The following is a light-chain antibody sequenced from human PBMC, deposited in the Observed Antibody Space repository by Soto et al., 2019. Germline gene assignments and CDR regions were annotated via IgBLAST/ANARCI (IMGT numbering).Light chain of an antibody. CDR1: SSDVGAYNY. Sequence: QSALTQPHSASGSPGQSVTISCTGTSSDVGAYNYVSWYQEHPGKAPKLMIYEVSKRPSGVPDRFSGSKSGITASLTVSGLQTEDEADYYCSSYTGSNNYVFGPGTKVTGL. V-gene: IGLV2-8*01. CDR3: SSYTGSNNYV. CDR2: EVS. J-gene: IGLJ1*01.